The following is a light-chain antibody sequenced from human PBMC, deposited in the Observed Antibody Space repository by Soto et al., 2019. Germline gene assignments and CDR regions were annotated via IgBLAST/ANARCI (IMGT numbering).Light chain of an antibody. V-gene: IGLV2-14*01. CDR3: NSHTSSSTRPYV. J-gene: IGLJ1*01. CDR2: EVS. CDR1: SSDVGGYNY. Sequence: QSALTQPASVSGSPGQSITIYCTGTSSDVGGYNYVSWYQQHPGKAPKLMIYEVSNRPSGVSNRFSGSKSGNTASLTIFGLQAEDEADYYCNSHTSSSTRPYVFGTGTKLTVL.